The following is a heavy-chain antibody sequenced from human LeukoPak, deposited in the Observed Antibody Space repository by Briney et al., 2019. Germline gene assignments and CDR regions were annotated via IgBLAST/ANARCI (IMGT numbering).Heavy chain of an antibody. CDR2: ISGSDSRT. CDR3: AKDRGDYHDSGGFDY. Sequence: GGSLRLSCAASGFTFSRYAMTWVRQAPGKGLEWVSVISGSDSRTDYADSVKGRLTISRDNSKNTLYLQMNSLRAEDTAVYYCAKDRGDYHDSGGFDYWGQGTLVTVSS. J-gene: IGHJ4*02. V-gene: IGHV3-23*01. D-gene: IGHD3-22*01. CDR1: GFTFSRYA.